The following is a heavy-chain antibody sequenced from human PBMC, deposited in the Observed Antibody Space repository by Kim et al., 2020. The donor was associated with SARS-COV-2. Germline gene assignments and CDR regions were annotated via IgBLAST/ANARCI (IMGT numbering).Heavy chain of an antibody. J-gene: IGHJ3*02. CDR3: AKLERRPARTKDAFDI. CDR2: ISDDGSNK. Sequence: GGSLRLSCAASGFTFSSYAMHWVRQAPGKGLEWVAVISDDGSNKYYADSVKGRFTISRDNSKNKLYLQMNSLRAEDTAVYYCAKLERRPARTKDAFDIWGQGTMVTVSS. CDR1: GFTFSSYA. D-gene: IGHD1-1*01. V-gene: IGHV3-30*04.